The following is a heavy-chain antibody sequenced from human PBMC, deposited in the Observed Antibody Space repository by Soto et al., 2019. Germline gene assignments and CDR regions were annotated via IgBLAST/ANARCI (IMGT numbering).Heavy chain of an antibody. CDR3: ARDLGGWPDP. J-gene: IGHJ5*02. D-gene: IGHD2-15*01. V-gene: IGHV1-3*01. CDR2: INAGNGNT. Sequence: SVQVSCKASAYPFTSYAMYCARQAPGQRLEWMGWINAGNGNTKYSQKFQGRVTITRDTSASTAYMELSSLRSEDTAVYYCARDLGGWPDPWGQGTLVTVSS. CDR1: AYPFTSYA.